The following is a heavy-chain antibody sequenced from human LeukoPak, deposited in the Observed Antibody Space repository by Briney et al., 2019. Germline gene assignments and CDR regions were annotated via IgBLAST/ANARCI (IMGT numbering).Heavy chain of an antibody. J-gene: IGHJ5*02. V-gene: IGHV4-61*01. D-gene: IGHD5-12*01. CDR2: IYYSGST. CDR3: ASSGSWFDP. CDR1: GGSVNSGSYY. Sequence: SETLSLTCTVSGGSVNSGSYYWSWIRQPPGKGLKWIGYIYYSGSTNYNPSLKSRVSISVDTSKNHFSLKLSSVTAADTAVYYCASSGSWFDPWGQGTLVTVSS.